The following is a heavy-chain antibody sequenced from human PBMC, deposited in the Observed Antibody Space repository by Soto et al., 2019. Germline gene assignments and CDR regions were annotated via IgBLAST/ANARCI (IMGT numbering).Heavy chain of an antibody. CDR1: GFTFSTYG. CDR3: AKDLQSYGDYDYYCYGMDV. D-gene: IGHD4-17*01. CDR2: ISYDGTNK. Sequence: QVPLVESGGGEVQPGRSLTISCAASGFTFSTYGMHWVRQTPGKGLEWVAVISYDGTNKFYSDSVKGRFTISRDNFKNPLTLQMNSLRADDTAVYSCAKDLQSYGDYDYYCYGMDVWGLGTRVTVSS. J-gene: IGHJ6*02. V-gene: IGHV3-30*18.